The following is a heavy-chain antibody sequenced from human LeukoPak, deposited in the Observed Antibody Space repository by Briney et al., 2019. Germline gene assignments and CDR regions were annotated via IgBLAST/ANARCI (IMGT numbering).Heavy chain of an antibody. CDR3: TRMTAGHDY. Sequence: SETLSLTCAVSDVSFDDYYWSWVRQTPGKGLEWIGEINHSGYTNDSPSLKSRVTLSIDTSRKQFSLNLRSVTVADTGIYYCTRMTAGHDYWGQGTLVTVSS. V-gene: IGHV4-34*01. D-gene: IGHD2-21*02. CDR2: INHSGYT. J-gene: IGHJ4*02. CDR1: DVSFDDYY.